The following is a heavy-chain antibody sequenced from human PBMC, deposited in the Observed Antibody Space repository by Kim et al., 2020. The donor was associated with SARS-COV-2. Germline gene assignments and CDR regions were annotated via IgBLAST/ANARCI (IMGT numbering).Heavy chain of an antibody. CDR3: ARGQYRQQLVLTPLVFWDY. CDR2: INPSGGST. D-gene: IGHD6-13*01. V-gene: IGHV1-46*01. Sequence: ASVKVSCKASGYTFTSYYMHWVRQAPGQGLEWMGIINPSGGSTSYAQKFQGRVTMTRDTSTSTVYMELSSLRSEDTAVYYCARGQYRQQLVLTPLVFWDYWGQGTLVTVSS. J-gene: IGHJ4*02. CDR1: GYTFTSYY.